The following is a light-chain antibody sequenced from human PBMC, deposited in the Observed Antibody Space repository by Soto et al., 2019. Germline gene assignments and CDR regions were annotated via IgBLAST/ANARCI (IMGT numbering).Light chain of an antibody. CDR3: QKYNSAPWT. J-gene: IGKJ1*01. V-gene: IGKV1-27*01. CDR2: SAS. CDR1: HDIKNY. Sequence: DIQMTQSPSSVSASVGDRVTITCRASHDIKNYLAWYQQQPGKAPKLLMFSASILQSGVPSRFSGSGSGTDFTLTITSLQPEDVATYYCQKYNSAPWTFGQGTKVEVK.